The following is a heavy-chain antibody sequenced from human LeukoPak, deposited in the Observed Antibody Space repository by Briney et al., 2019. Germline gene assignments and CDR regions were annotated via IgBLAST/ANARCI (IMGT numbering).Heavy chain of an antibody. CDR1: GGSFSGYY. J-gene: IGHJ5*02. CDR2: INHSGST. Sequence: PSETLSLTCAVYGGSFSGYYWSWIRQPPGKGLEWIGEINHSGSTNYNPSLKSRVTISVDTSKNQFSLKLSSVTAADTAVYYCARARGYCSSTSCYLDPWGQGTLVTVSS. D-gene: IGHD2-2*01. V-gene: IGHV4-34*01. CDR3: ARARGYCSSTSCYLDP.